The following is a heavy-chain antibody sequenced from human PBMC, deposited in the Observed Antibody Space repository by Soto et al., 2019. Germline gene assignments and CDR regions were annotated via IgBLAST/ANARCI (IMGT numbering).Heavy chain of an antibody. Sequence: QVQLQQWGAGLLKPSETLSLTCAVYGGSFSGYYWSWIRQPPGKGLEWIGEINHSGSTNYNPSLKSRVTISVDTSKNQFSLKLSSVTAADTAVYYCARGPSRRDAFDIWGQGTMVTVSS. CDR1: GGSFSGYY. J-gene: IGHJ3*02. D-gene: IGHD2-2*01. CDR3: ARGPSRRDAFDI. V-gene: IGHV4-34*01. CDR2: INHSGST.